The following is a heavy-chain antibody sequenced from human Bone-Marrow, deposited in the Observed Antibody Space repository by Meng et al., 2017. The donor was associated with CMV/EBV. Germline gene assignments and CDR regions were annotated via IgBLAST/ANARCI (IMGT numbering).Heavy chain of an antibody. CDR2: INHSGST. CDR3: ARGSGIAARRLPLQQNYLDY. V-gene: IGHV4-34*01. J-gene: IGHJ4*02. D-gene: IGHD6-6*01. Sequence: SETLSLTCAAYGGSFIGYYWSWTRQPPGKGLEWIGEINHSGSTNYNPSLKSRVTISVDTSKNQFSLKLSSATAADTAVYYCARGSGIAARRLPLQQNYLDYWGQGTLVTVSS. CDR1: GGSFIGYY.